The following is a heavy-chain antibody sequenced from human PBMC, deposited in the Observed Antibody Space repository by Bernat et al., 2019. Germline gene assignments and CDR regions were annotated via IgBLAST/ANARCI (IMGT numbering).Heavy chain of an antibody. Sequence: EVQLLESGGGLVQPGGSLRLSCAASGFTFSSYAMSWVRQAPGKGLEWVSAISGSGGSTYYADSVKGRFTISRDNSKNTLYLQMNSLRAEDTAVYYRAKIAYYGDWYYYYYGMDVWGQGTTVTVSS. V-gene: IGHV3-23*01. CDR1: GFTFSSYA. CDR3: AKIAYYGDWYYYYYGMDV. D-gene: IGHD4-17*01. J-gene: IGHJ6*02. CDR2: ISGSGGST.